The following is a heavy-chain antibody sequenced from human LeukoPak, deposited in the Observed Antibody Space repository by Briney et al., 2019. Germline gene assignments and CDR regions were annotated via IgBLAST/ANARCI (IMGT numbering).Heavy chain of an antibody. D-gene: IGHD3-22*01. CDR1: GFTFSSYV. J-gene: IGHJ2*01. CDR2: ISGSGGST. V-gene: IGHV3-23*01. Sequence: GGSLRLSCAASGFTFSSYVMTWVRQAPGKGLQWVSTISGSGGSTYYAASVKGRFTISRDNSKNTLYLQMNSLRAEDTAVYYCAKDPDGSGYYSWYFDLWGRGTLVTVSS. CDR3: AKDPDGSGYYSWYFDL.